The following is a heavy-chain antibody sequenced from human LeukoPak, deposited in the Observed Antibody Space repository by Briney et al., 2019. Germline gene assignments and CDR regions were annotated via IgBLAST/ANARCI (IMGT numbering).Heavy chain of an antibody. CDR3: ARGPPRGKYYYMDV. Sequence: GGSLRLSCAASGFTFSNFDMHWIRQPTGQGLEWVSTIGTASDTYYPGSVEGRFTLSRDNAKNSLYLQMNSLTAGDTAVYYCARGPPRGKYYYMDVWGKGTTVTVSS. CDR1: GFTFSNFD. CDR2: IGTASDT. J-gene: IGHJ6*03. D-gene: IGHD1-1*01. V-gene: IGHV3-13*01.